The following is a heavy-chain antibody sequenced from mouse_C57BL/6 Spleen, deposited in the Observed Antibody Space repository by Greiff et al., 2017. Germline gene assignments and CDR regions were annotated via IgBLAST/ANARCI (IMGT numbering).Heavy chain of an antibody. CDR1: GYAFSSSW. Sequence: QVQLQQSGPELVKPGASVKISCKASGYAFSSSWMNWVKQRPGKGLEWIGRIYPGDGDTNYNGKFKGKATLTADKSSSTAYMQLSSLTSEDSAVYFCAKYDYEVVAYWGQGPLVTVSA. CDR3: AKYDYEVVAY. J-gene: IGHJ3*01. D-gene: IGHD2-4*01. CDR2: IYPGDGDT. V-gene: IGHV1-82*01.